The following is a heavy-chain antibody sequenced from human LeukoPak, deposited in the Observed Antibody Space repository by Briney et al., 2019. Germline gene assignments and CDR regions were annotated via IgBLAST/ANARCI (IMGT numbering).Heavy chain of an antibody. CDR1: GYTFTSYY. D-gene: IGHD5-18*01. J-gene: IGHJ4*02. Sequence: ASVKVSCKASGYTFTSYYMHWVRQAPGQGLEWMGIINPSGGSTSYAQKFQGRVTMTRDTSTSTVYMELSSLRSEETAVYYCASLVRGSRGYSYGYFDYWGQGTLVTVSS. CDR3: ASLVRGSRGYSYGYFDY. CDR2: INPSGGST. V-gene: IGHV1-46*01.